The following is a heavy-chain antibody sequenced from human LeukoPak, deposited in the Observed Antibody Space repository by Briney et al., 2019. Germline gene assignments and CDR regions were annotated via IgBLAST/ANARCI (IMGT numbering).Heavy chain of an antibody. V-gene: IGHV3-23*01. CDR1: GFAFSNYG. D-gene: IGHD7-27*01. CDR2: ITGSGSTT. J-gene: IGHJ4*02. CDR3: AKDGNWARFED. Sequence: GGSLRLSCAASGFAFSNYGMNWVRQAPGKGLEWVSGITGSGSTTYYADSVKGRFTISRDNSKNTLYLQMNSPRAEDTAAYYCAKDGNWARFEDWGQGTLVTVS.